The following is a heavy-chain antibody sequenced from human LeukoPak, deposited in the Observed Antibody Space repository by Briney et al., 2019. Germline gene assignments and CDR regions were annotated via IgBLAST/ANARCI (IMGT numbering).Heavy chain of an antibody. CDR3: AREPGRYYYGSGTYGMDV. CDR2: IYSGGST. CDR1: GFTVSSNY. J-gene: IGHJ6*02. V-gene: IGHV3-66*01. D-gene: IGHD3-10*01. Sequence: GGSLRLSCAASGFTVSSNYMSWVRQAPGKGLEWVPVIYSGGSTYYADSVKGRFTISRDNSKNTLYLQVNSLRAEDTAVYYCAREPGRYYYGSGTYGMDVWGQGTTVTVSS.